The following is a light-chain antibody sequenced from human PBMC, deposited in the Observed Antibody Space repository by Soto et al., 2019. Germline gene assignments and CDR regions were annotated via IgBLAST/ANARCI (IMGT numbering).Light chain of an antibody. Sequence: QSALTQPASVSGSPGQSITISCTGTSSDVGSYNLVSWYQQHPGKAPKLMIYEGSKRPSGVSNRFSGSKSGNTASLTIAGLQAEDEADYYCCSYACSSTFPYVFGTGTKLTVL. J-gene: IGLJ1*01. CDR3: CSYACSSTFPYV. V-gene: IGLV2-23*03. CDR2: EGS. CDR1: SSDVGSYNL.